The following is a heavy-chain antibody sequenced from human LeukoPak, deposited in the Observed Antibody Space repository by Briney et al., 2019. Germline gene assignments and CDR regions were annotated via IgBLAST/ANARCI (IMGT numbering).Heavy chain of an antibody. CDR2: MNPSNGNT. V-gene: IGHV1-8*01. CDR1: GYTFPSYD. D-gene: IGHD3-3*01. CDR3: ARVRYGHLEWFAADLQH. J-gene: IGHJ1*01. Sequence: GASVKVSCKASGYTFPSYDINWVRQATGQGLEWMGWMNPSNGNTGYAQKFQGRVTMTRNTSISTAYMELSSLRSEDTAVYYCARVRYGHLEWFAADLQHWGQGTLLSVSS.